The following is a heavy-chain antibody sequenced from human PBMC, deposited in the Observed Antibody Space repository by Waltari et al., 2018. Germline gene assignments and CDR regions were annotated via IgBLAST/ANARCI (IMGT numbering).Heavy chain of an antibody. D-gene: IGHD6-25*01. V-gene: IGHV3-30*14. CDR2: ISGDGTTQ. J-gene: IGHJ3*02. CDR1: GFTFSLYS. CDR3: ARRSSSGVFRALDM. Sequence: QVHLVESGGGVVQPGRSLSPSCAASGFTFSLYSMNWVRQAPGKGLEWVAFISGDGTTQYYADSVKGRVTVSRDNSMNTVFLQMNTLRPEDTALYYCARRSSSGVFRALDMWGQGTMVSVSS.